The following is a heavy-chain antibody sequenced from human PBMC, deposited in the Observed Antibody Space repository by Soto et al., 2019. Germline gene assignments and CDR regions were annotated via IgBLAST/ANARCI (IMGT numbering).Heavy chain of an antibody. CDR2: ISDDGSNK. CDR3: ARESFMFGYSGYLVDGGYGMDV. D-gene: IGHD5-12*01. Sequence: QVQLVESGGGVVQPGRSLRLSCAASGFTFSSYAMHWVRQAPGKGLEWVAVISDDGSNKYYADSVKGRFTISRDNSKNTLYLQMSSLRAEETSVYYCARESFMFGYSGYLVDGGYGMDVWGQGTTVTVSS. CDR1: GFTFSSYA. V-gene: IGHV3-30-3*01. J-gene: IGHJ6*02.